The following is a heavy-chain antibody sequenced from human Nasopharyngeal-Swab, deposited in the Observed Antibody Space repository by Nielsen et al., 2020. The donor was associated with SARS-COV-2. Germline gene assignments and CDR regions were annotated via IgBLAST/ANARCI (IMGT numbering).Heavy chain of an antibody. Sequence: PGKGLEWIGEINHSGSTNYNPSLKSRVTMSVDTSKNQFSLKLSSVTAADTAVYYCARSQPRSGWYDAFDIWGQGTMVTVSS. D-gene: IGHD6-19*01. CDR2: INHSGST. V-gene: IGHV4-34*01. CDR3: ARSQPRSGWYDAFDI. J-gene: IGHJ3*02.